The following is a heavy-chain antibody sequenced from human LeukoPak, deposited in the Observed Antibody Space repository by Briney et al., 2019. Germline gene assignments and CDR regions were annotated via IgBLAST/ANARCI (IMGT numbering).Heavy chain of an antibody. Sequence: SGPTLVKPTHPLTLTCTFSGFSLSTSGVGVDWIRQPPGKALEWLALIYWDDDKRYSPSLKSRLTITKDTSKNQVVLTMTNMDPVDTATYYCARQGHYGSGDYYFDYWGQGTLVTVSS. V-gene: IGHV2-5*02. CDR2: IYWDDDK. CDR1: GFSLSTSGVG. J-gene: IGHJ4*02. D-gene: IGHD3-10*01. CDR3: ARQGHYGSGDYYFDY.